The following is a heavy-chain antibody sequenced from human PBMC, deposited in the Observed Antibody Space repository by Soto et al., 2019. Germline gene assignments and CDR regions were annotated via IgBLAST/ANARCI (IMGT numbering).Heavy chain of an antibody. V-gene: IGHV4-31*03. CDR3: ARGNAYYYDSSGYPGSDAFGI. CDR1: GGSISSGGYY. Sequence: SETLSLTCTVSGGSISSGGYYWSWIRQHPGKGLEWIGYIYYSGSTYYNPSLKSRVTISVDTSKNQFSLKLSSVTAADTAVYYCARGNAYYYDSSGYPGSDAFGIWGQGTMVTVSS. CDR2: IYYSGST. J-gene: IGHJ3*02. D-gene: IGHD3-22*01.